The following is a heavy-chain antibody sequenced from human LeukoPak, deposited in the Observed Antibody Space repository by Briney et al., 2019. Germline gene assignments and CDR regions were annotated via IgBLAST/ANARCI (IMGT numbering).Heavy chain of an antibody. V-gene: IGHV4-39*07. CDR1: GGSISSSSYY. CDR2: IYYSGST. Sequence: SETLSLTCTLSGGSISSSSYYWGWIRQPPGKGLEWIGSIYYSGSTYYNPSLKSRVTISVDTSKNQFSLKLSSVTAADTAVYYCARISGSWSFDFDYWGQGTPVTVSS. D-gene: IGHD6-13*01. J-gene: IGHJ4*02. CDR3: ARISGSWSFDFDY.